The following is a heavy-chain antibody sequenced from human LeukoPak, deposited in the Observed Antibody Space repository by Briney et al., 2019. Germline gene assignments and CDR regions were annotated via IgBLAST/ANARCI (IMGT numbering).Heavy chain of an antibody. CDR2: RSDSGDKT. CDR3: AKGDSSSCKHPFDY. V-gene: IGHV3-23*01. D-gene: IGHD6-13*01. CDR1: GFTFSNYA. Sequence: GGSLRLSCAASGFTFSNYAMSWVRQAPGKGLECVSARSDSGDKTDYADSVRGRFTIYRDNSKDTLYLQMNSLGAADTAVYYCAKGDSSSCKHPFDYWGQGTLVTVSS. J-gene: IGHJ4*02.